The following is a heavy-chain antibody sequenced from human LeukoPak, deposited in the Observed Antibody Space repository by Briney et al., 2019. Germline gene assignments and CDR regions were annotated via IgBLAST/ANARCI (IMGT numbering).Heavy chain of an antibody. J-gene: IGHJ5*02. D-gene: IGHD5-24*01. CDR2: IYYSGST. V-gene: IGHV4-39*07. Sequence: SDTLSLTCTVSGGSISSSTYFWGWIRKPPGKGLEWIGTIYYSGSTYYNPSLKSRVTISVDSSKNQFSLRLSSVTAADTAVYYCARESLTWLQSRTSWFDPWGQGTLVTVSS. CDR1: GGSISSSTYF. CDR3: ARESLTWLQSRTSWFDP.